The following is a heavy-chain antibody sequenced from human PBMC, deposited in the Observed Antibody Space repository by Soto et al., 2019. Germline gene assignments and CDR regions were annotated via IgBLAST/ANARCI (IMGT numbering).Heavy chain of an antibody. CDR1: GYSISSGYY. D-gene: IGHD3-22*01. J-gene: IGHJ5*02. V-gene: IGHV4-38-2*01. CDR3: ARGSSRHYYDSSGNRNWFDP. CDR2: IYHSGST. Sequence: PSETLSLTCAVSGYSISSGYYWGWIRQPPGKGLEWIGSIYHSGSTYYNPSLKSRVTISVDTSKNQFSLKLSSVTAADTAVYYCARGSSRHYYDSSGNRNWFDPWGQGTMVTVSS.